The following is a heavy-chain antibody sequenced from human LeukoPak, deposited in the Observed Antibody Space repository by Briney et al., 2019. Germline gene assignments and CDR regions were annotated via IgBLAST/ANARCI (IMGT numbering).Heavy chain of an antibody. CDR1: GFTFDNYR. Sequence: GGSLRLSCAASGFTFDNYRMSWVRQAPGKGLEGVSTVNADSGNTYYADSVKGRFTISRDNAKNSLYLQMNSLRAEDTAVYYCARGVAAALYFDYWGQGTLVTVSS. V-gene: IGHV3-21*04. CDR3: ARGVAAALYFDY. D-gene: IGHD6-13*01. CDR2: VNADSGNT. J-gene: IGHJ4*02.